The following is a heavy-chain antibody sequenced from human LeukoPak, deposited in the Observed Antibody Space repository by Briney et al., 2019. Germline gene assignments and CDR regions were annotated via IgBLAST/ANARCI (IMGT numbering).Heavy chain of an antibody. V-gene: IGHV4-4*07. CDR1: GGSISSYY. CDR2: IYTSGST. D-gene: IGHD3-3*01. CDR3: AREKRPRITIFGVAYFDY. J-gene: IGHJ4*02. Sequence: SETLSLTCTVSGGSISSYYWSWIRQPAGKGLEWIGRIYTSGSTNYNPSLKSRVTMSVDTSKNQFSLKLSSVTAADTAVYYCAREKRPRITIFGVAYFDYWGQGTLVTVSS.